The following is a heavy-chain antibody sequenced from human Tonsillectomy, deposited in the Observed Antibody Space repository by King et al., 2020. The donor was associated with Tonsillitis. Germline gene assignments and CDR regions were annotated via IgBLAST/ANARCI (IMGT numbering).Heavy chain of an antibody. J-gene: IGHJ4*02. Sequence: QLQESGPGLVKPSETLSLTCTVSGGSISPYYWSWIRQPPGKGLEWIGYIYYTGSTNYNPSLKSRVIISVDTSKNQFSLKLSSVTAADTAFYYCARLGGGKESGYSSGWYTFWGQGTLVTVSS. CDR3: ARLGGGKESGYSSGWYTF. CDR2: IYYTGST. V-gene: IGHV4-59*08. CDR1: GGSISPYY. D-gene: IGHD6-13*01.